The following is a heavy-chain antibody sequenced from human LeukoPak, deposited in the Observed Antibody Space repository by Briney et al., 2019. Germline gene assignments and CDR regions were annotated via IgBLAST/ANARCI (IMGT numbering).Heavy chain of an antibody. CDR2: INPNSGGT. CDR3: VSMGAGGYCSSTSCYTPDY. CDR1: GYTFTGYY. J-gene: IGHJ4*02. V-gene: IGHV1-2*02. Sequence: ASVKVSCKASGYTFTGYYMHWVRQAPGQGLEWMGWINPNSGGTNYAQKFQGRVTMTRDTSISTAYMGLSRRRSGDTAVYYCVSMGAGGYCSSTSCYTPDYWGQGTLVTVSS. D-gene: IGHD2-2*02.